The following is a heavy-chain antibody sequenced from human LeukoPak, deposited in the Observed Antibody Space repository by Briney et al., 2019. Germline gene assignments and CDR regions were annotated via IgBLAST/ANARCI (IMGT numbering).Heavy chain of an antibody. CDR1: GFGVSSTY. V-gene: IGHV3-66*03. CDR3: TRDRAGTQSWVEFDL. J-gene: IGHJ5*02. D-gene: IGHD3-10*01. Sequence: PGGSLRLTCAASGFGVSSTYMSWVRQAPGKGLEWVSLIYTSGSTFYADSVMGRFTISRDNSKNTLFLQMNSLRAEDSAVYYCTRDRAGTQSWVEFDLWGQGTLVTVSS. CDR2: IYTSGST.